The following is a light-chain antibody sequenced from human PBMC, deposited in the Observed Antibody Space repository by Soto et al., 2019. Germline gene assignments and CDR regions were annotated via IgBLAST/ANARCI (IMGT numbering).Light chain of an antibody. CDR2: KAS. CDR3: QQYDRFPYT. Sequence: DIQMTQSPSTLSASVGDTVTITCRASQSISNWLAWYQQKPGQAPKLLIHKASTLESGVPSRFSGSGSGTEFTLTISSLQPDDFAIFYCQQYDRFPYTFGQGTKLEIK. CDR1: QSISNW. V-gene: IGKV1-5*03. J-gene: IGKJ2*01.